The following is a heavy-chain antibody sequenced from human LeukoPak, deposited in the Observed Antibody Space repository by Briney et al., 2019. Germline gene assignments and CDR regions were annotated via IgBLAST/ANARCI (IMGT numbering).Heavy chain of an antibody. Sequence: ASVKISCKGSGYTLTELSMHWVRKAPGQGLDRMGWINPNSGGTNYAQKFQGRVTMTRDTSTSTAYMELRSLRSDDTAVYYCARDWYSSGWPDAFDIWGQGTMVTVSS. V-gene: IGHV1-2*02. CDR1: GYTLTELS. CDR3: ARDWYSSGWPDAFDI. CDR2: INPNSGGT. D-gene: IGHD6-19*01. J-gene: IGHJ3*02.